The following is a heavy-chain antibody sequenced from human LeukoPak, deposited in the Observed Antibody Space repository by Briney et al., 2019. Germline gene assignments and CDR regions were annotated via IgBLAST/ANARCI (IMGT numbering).Heavy chain of an antibody. D-gene: IGHD3-22*01. V-gene: IGHV3-21*01. Sequence: PGGSLILSCAASGFTFSSYSMNWVRQAPGKGLEWVSSISSSSSYIYYADSVKGRFTISRDNAKNSLYLQMNSLRAEDTAVYYCARSSSGYYYYFDYWGQGTLVTVSS. CDR1: GFTFSSYS. CDR3: ARSSSGYYYYFDY. J-gene: IGHJ4*02. CDR2: ISSSSSYI.